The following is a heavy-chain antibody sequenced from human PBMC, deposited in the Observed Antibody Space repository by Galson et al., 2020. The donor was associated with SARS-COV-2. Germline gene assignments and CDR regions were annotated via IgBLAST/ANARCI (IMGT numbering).Heavy chain of an antibody. J-gene: IGHJ4*01. Sequence: GESLNISCQGSGYSFTTFWIGSACQPPGTALELVGTMSPGYSDTRYSPSFKGPVTISAHKTINTAYLQWISLKASATAIHYCTQATDLAAVWGHGTLGTVSS. CDR2: MSPGYSDT. V-gene: IGHV5-51*01. D-gene: IGHD3-3*01. CDR1: GYSFTTFW. CDR3: TQATDLAAV.